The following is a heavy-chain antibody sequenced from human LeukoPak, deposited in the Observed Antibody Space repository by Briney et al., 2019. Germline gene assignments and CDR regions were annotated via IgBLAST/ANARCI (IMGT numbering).Heavy chain of an antibody. CDR2: IYYSGST. CDR3: ARGPSEQWLVRGALNH. CDR1: GFTVSSNY. Sequence: GSLRLSCAASGFTVSSNYMSWVRQAPGKGLEWIGSIYYSGSTYYNPSLKSRVTISVDTSKNQFSLKLSSVTAADTAVYYCARGPSEQWLVRGALNHWGQGTLVTVSS. V-gene: IGHV4-39*07. J-gene: IGHJ5*02. D-gene: IGHD6-19*01.